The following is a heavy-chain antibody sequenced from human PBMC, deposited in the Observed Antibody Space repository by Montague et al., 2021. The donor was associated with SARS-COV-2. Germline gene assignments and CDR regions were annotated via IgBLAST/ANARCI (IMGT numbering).Heavy chain of an antibody. CDR1: GFTFSSYA. CDR3: AKGSYDFWSGYDRRGYFDY. D-gene: IGHD3-3*01. Sequence: SLRLSCAASGFTFSSYAMSWVRQAPGKGLEWVSVIYSGGSSTYYXDSVKGRFTISRDNSKNTLYLQMNSLRAKDTAVYYCAKGSYDFWSGYDRRGYFDYWGQGTLVTVSS. V-gene: IGHV3-23*03. CDR2: IYSGGSST. J-gene: IGHJ4*02.